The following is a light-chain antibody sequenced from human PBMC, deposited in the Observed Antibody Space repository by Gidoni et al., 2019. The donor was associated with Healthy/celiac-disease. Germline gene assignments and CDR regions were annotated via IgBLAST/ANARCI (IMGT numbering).Light chain of an antibody. CDR1: QSVSSY. CDR3: QQRSNWPIT. CDR2: DAS. J-gene: IGKJ5*01. V-gene: IGKV3-11*01. Sequence: EIVLTQSPATLSLSPGESATRSCRASQSVSSYLAWYQQKPGQAPRLLIYDASNRATGIPARFSGSGSGTDFTLTISSLEPEDFAVYYCQQRSNWPITFXQXTRLEIK.